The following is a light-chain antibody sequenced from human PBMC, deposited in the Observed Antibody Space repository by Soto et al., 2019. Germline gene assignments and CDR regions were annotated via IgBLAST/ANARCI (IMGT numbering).Light chain of an antibody. CDR3: LLYYGGAQPWV. Sequence: QAVVTQEPSLTVSPGGTVTLTCASSTGAVTSGHHPNWFQQKPGQPPRALIYSISNKYSGTPARFSGSLLGGKAALTLSGVQPEDEADYYCLLYYGGAQPWVFGGGTQLTVL. J-gene: IGLJ3*02. V-gene: IGLV7-43*01. CDR2: SIS. CDR1: TGAVTSGHH.